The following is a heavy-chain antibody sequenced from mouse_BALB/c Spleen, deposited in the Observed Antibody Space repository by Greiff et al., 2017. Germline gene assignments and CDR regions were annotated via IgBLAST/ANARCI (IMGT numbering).Heavy chain of an antibody. CDR1: GFTFSSYG. CDR3: ARHKDSSGYEGYAMDY. V-gene: IGHV5-6*02. CDR2: ISSGGSYT. Sequence: EVKLVESGGDLVKPGGSLKLSCAASGFTFSSYGMSWVRQTPDKRLEWVATISSGGSYTYYPDSVKGRFTISRDNAKNTLYLQMSSLKSEDTAMYYCARHKDSSGYEGYAMDYWGQGTSVTVSS. J-gene: IGHJ4*01. D-gene: IGHD3-2*01.